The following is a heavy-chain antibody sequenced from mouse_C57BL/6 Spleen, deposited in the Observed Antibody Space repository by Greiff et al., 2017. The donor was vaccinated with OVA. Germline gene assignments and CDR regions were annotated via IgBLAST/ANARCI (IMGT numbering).Heavy chain of an antibody. CDR1: GYTFTSYW. CDR2: IDPSDSDT. CDR3: ARDGNYFDY. V-gene: IGHV1-52*01. Sequence: QVQLQQPGAELVRPGSSVKLSCKASGYTFTSYWMHWVKQRPIQGLEWIGNIDPSDSDTHYNQKFKDKATLTVDKSSSTAYMQLSSLTSEDSAVYYCARDGNYFDYWGQGTTLTVSS. J-gene: IGHJ2*01. D-gene: IGHD2-1*01.